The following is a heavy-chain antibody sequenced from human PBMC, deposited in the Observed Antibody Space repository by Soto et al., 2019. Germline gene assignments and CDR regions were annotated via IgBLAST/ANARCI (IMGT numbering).Heavy chain of an antibody. CDR1: GFTFTSYG. CDR2: IWYDGSNK. D-gene: IGHD3-3*01. Sequence: QMHLVESGGGVVQPGRSLTLSCVASGFTFTSYGIHWVRQAPGKGLEWVAVIWYDGSNKYYGDSVKGRFSISRDNSKNTVYLQMHSLRAEHTAVHYCARDRRFLEWLDYWGQGTLVSVPS. CDR3: ARDRRFLEWLDY. J-gene: IGHJ4*02. V-gene: IGHV3-33*01.